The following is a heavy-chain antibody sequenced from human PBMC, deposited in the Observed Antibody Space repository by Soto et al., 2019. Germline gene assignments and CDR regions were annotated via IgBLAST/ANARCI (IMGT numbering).Heavy chain of an antibody. V-gene: IGHV1-46*01. D-gene: IGHD2-21*02. J-gene: IGHJ4*02. Sequence: ASVKVSCKASGNTFTNYYIHCVRQAPGQGLGWMGTINPSGGHTTYAQKFLGRVTMTRDTSTSTLYVELTSLRSEDTAVYYCARGGHVVVVTAAFEYWGQGTLVTVSS. CDR1: GNTFTNYY. CDR2: INPSGGHT. CDR3: ARGGHVVVVTAAFEY.